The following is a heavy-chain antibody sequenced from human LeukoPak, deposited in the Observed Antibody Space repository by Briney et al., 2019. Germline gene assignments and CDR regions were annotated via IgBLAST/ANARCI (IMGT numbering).Heavy chain of an antibody. CDR2: INTNTGNP. Sequence: ASVKVSCKASGYTFTSYAMNWVRQAPGQGIEWMGWINTNTGNPTYAQGFTGRFVFSLDTSVSTAYLQICSLKAEDTAVYYCARDGGRRPAASYYYYGMDVWGKGTTVTVSS. V-gene: IGHV7-4-1*01. D-gene: IGHD2-2*01. CDR1: GYTFTSYA. J-gene: IGHJ6*04. CDR3: ARDGGRRPAASYYYYGMDV.